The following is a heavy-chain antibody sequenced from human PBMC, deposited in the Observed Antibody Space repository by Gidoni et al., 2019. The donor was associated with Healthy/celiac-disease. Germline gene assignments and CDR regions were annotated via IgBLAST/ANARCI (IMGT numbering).Heavy chain of an antibody. CDR1: GGSISSSSYY. D-gene: IGHD4-17*01. CDR3: ARVQYGDYFDY. CDR2: ICYSGST. V-gene: IGHV4-39*07. Sequence: QLQLQESGPGLVKPSETLSLTCTVSGGSISSSSYYWGWIRQPPGKGLEWIGSICYSGSTYYNPSLKSRVTISVDTSKNQFSLKLSSVTAADTAVDYCARVQYGDYFDYWGQGTLVTVSS. J-gene: IGHJ4*02.